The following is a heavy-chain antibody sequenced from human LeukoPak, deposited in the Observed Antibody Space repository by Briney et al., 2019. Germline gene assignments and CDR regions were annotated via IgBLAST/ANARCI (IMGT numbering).Heavy chain of an antibody. J-gene: IGHJ3*02. CDR2: ISSSSSYI. V-gene: IGHV3-21*04. D-gene: IGHD6-19*01. CDR1: GFTFSSYS. Sequence: GGSLRLSRAASGFTFSSYSMNWVRQAPGRGLEWVSSISSSSSYIYYADSVKGRFTISRDNAKNSLYLQMNSLRSEDTAVYYCARALASGWDDAFDIWGQGTMVTVSS. CDR3: ARALASGWDDAFDI.